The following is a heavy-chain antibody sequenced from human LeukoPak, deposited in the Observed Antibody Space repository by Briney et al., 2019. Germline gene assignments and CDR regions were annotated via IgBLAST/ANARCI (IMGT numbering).Heavy chain of an antibody. V-gene: IGHV4-39*01. Sequence: PSETLSLTCTVSGGSINSSSHYWGWIRQPPGKGLEWIGSIYYSGSTYYNPSLKSRVTISVDTSKNQFSLKLSSVTAADTAVYYCARCSGSLVYWGQGTLVTVSS. CDR1: GGSINSSSHY. CDR3: ARCSGSLVY. J-gene: IGHJ4*02. D-gene: IGHD1-26*01. CDR2: IYYSGST.